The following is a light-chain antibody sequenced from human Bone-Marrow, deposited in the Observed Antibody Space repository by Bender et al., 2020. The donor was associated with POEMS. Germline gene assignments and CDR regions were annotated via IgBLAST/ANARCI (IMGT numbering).Light chain of an antibody. V-gene: IGLV3-1*01. Sequence: SYEVTQPPSVSVSPGQTASITCSGDDLGDKYVAWYQQKPGQPPVLVIYQDTKRPSGIPERFSGSNSGNTATLTISGTQAMDEADYCCQAWDTYSVIFGGGTKLTVL. J-gene: IGLJ2*01. CDR2: QDT. CDR3: QAWDTYSVI. CDR1: DLGDKY.